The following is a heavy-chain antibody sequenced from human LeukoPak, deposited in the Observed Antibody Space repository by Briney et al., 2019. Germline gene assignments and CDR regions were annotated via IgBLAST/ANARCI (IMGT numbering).Heavy chain of an antibody. J-gene: IGHJ3*02. CDR2: IIPIFGTA. V-gene: IGHV1-69*05. CDR1: GGTFSSYA. Sequence: SVKVSCKASGGTFSSYAISWVRQAPGQGLEWMGGIIPIFGTANYAQKFQGRVTITTDESTSTAYMELSSLRSEDTAVYYCARGAVRGVIIAFDIWGQGTMVTVSS. CDR3: ARGAVRGVIIAFDI. D-gene: IGHD3-10*01.